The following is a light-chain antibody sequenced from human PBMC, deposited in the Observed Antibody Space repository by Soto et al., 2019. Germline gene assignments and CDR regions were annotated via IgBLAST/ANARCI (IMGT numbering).Light chain of an antibody. V-gene: IGLV1-40*01. CDR1: SSNIGAGYD. CDR3: QSYDSSLSISV. Sequence: QSVLTQPPSVSGAPGQRVSISCTGTSSNIGAGYDVHWYQHLPGTAPKLLIFGDINLPSGVPDRFSGSKSGTSASLAITGLQAEDEADYYCQSYDSSLSISVFGGGTKLTVL. CDR2: GDI. J-gene: IGLJ2*01.